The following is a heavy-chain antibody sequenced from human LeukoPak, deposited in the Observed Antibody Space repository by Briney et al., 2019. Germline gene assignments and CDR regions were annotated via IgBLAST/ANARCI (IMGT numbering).Heavy chain of an antibody. CDR3: ARRRLIAAAGTRGLSAHFDY. CDR1: GGSISSGSYY. CDR2: IYTSGST. V-gene: IGHV4-61*02. D-gene: IGHD6-13*01. J-gene: IGHJ4*02. Sequence: PSQTLSLTCTLSGGSISSGSYYWSWIRQPAGKGLEWIGRIYTSGSTNYNPSLKSRVTMSVDTSKNQFSLKLSSVTAADTAVYYCARRRLIAAAGTRGLSAHFDYWGQGTLVTVSS.